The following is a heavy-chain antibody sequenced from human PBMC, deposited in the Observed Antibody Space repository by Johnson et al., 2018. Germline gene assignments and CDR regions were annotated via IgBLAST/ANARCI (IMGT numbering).Heavy chain of an antibody. V-gene: IGHV3-23*04. CDR2: ISGSGGST. CDR3: AKESRSVVVTAILVAEYFQH. CDR1: GFTFSSYA. D-gene: IGHD2-21*02. J-gene: IGHJ1*01. Sequence: VQLVESGGGLVQPGGSLRLSCAASGFTFSSYAMSWVRQAPGKGLEWVSAISGSGGSTYYADSVNGRFTISRDNSKNTLYLKMNSLRAEDTAVYYCAKESRSVVVTAILVAEYFQHWGQGTLVTVSS.